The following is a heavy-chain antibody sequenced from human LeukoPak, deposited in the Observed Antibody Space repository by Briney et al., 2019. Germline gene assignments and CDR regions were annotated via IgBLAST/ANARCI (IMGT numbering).Heavy chain of an antibody. V-gene: IGHV3-30*03. D-gene: IGHD5-18*01. Sequence: QPGGSLRLSCAASGFTFSSYWMHWVRQAPGKGLEWVAVISYDGSNKYYADSVKGRFTISRDNSKNTLYLQMNSLRAEDTAVYYCARESAMDSNDYWGQGTLVTVSS. CDR3: ARESAMDSNDY. J-gene: IGHJ4*02. CDR1: GFTFSSYW. CDR2: ISYDGSNK.